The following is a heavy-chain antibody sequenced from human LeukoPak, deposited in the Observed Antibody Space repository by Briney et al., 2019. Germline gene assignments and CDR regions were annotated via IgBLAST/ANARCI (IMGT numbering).Heavy chain of an antibody. Sequence: SSETLSLTCTVSGTSISSYYWSWIRQPPGKGLEWIGYVYYSGSTNYNPSLKGRVTISLDTSKIQFSLKLSSVTAADTAVYYCASHDSAYSFDYWGQGALATVSS. D-gene: IGHD2-15*01. CDR2: VYYSGST. V-gene: IGHV4-59*08. J-gene: IGHJ4*02. CDR3: ASHDSAYSFDY. CDR1: GTSISSYY.